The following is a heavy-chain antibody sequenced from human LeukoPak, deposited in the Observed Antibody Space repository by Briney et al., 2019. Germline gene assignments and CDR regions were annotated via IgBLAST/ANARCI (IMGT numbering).Heavy chain of an antibody. CDR2: ISGDGGST. CDR3: AKARYCSGGSCDTIDY. Sequence: PGGFLRLSCAASGFTFDDYAMHWVRQAPGKGLEWVSLISGDGGSTYYADSVKGRFTISRDNSKNSLYLQMNSLRTEDTALYYCAKARYCSGGSCDTIDYWGQETLVTVSS. CDR1: GFTFDDYA. D-gene: IGHD2-15*01. V-gene: IGHV3-43*02. J-gene: IGHJ4*02.